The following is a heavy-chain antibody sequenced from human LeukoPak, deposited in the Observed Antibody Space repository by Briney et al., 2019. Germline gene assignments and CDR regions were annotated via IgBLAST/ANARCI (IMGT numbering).Heavy chain of an antibody. V-gene: IGHV4-38-2*01. J-gene: IGHJ6*03. CDR1: GYSISSGYY. Sequence: SETLSLTCAVSGYSISSGYYWGWIRQPPGKGLEWIGSIYQSGSTYYNPSLKSRVTISVETSKNQFSLKVSSATAADTAMYYCARHGAGTIGLKVYALNYMDVWGKGTTVTVSS. CDR2: IYQSGST. D-gene: IGHD2-8*01. CDR3: ARHGAGTIGLKVYALNYMDV.